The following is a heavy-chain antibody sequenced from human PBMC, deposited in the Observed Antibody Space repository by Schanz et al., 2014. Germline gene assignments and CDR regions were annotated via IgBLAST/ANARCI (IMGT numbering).Heavy chain of an antibody. CDR1: GFTVSDNY. CDR2: IYSGGST. J-gene: IGHJ3*02. CDR3: AKCIGWYGRCAFDI. Sequence: EVQLEESGGGLVKPGGSLKLSCAASGFTVSDNYMTWVRQAPGKGLEWVSVIYSGGSTYYADSVKGRFPISRDNSKNTLYLQMNSLIAEDTAVYYCAKCIGWYGRCAFDIWGQGTMVTVSS. D-gene: IGHD6-19*01. V-gene: IGHV3-53*01.